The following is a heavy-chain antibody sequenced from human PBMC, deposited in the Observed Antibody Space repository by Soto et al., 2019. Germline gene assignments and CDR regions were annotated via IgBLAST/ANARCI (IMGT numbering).Heavy chain of an antibody. CDR3: ARDRFRSASSCYFT. CDR2: ISGDAATT. J-gene: IGHJ5*02. V-gene: IGHV3-23*01. CDR1: GFSFRSYA. D-gene: IGHD2-2*01. Sequence: EVLLLESGGGLVHPGGSLRLSCAGSGFSFRSYAIAWVRQSPGKGLEWVSAISGDAATTSYAESVKGRFAISRDNSKSTLYLQMSRQRGEAKAVYYCARDRFRSASSCYFTWGQGTLVTVSS.